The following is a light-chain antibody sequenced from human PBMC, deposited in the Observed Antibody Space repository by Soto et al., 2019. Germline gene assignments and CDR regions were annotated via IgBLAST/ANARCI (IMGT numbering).Light chain of an antibody. J-gene: IGKJ3*01. V-gene: IGKV1-39*01. CDR3: QQSYGNPG. CDR1: QSIGFF. Sequence: DIQMTQSPSSLSASVGDTVTITCRASQSIGFFLNWYHQKPGKAPKLLIYAASSLQSGVPSRFSGSGSGTDFTLTITSLQPEDFGTYYCQQSYGNPGFAPGTKVDIK. CDR2: AAS.